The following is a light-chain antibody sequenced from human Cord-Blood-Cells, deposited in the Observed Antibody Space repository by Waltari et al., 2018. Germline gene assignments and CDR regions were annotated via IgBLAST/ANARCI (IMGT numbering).Light chain of an antibody. CDR2: GAS. J-gene: IGKJ1*01. CDR1: QSVSSN. V-gene: IGKV3-15*01. Sequence: EIVMTQSPATLSVSPGERATLSCRASQSVSSNLAWYQQKPGQAPRLLSSGASTRATGIPARFSGSGSGTEFTLTISSLQSEDFAVYYCQQYNNWPPTFGQGTKVEIK. CDR3: QQYNNWPPT.